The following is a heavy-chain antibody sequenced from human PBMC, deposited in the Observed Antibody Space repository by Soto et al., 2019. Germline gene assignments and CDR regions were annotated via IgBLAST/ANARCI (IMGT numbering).Heavy chain of an antibody. D-gene: IGHD1-26*01. Sequence: ASVKVSCKASGYTFTGYYMHWVRQAPGQGLEWMGWIDPNNGDTNYAQNFQGRVSMTRDTSNSTAYMELRRLRSDDTAVYYCARVGIAANYYYYLGMDVWGQGTTVTVSS. CDR2: IDPNNGDT. CDR1: GYTFTGYY. CDR3: ARVGIAANYYYYLGMDV. J-gene: IGHJ6*02. V-gene: IGHV1-2*02.